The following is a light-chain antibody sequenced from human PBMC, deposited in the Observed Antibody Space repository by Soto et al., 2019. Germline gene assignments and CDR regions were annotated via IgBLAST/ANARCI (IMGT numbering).Light chain of an antibody. Sequence: DIQMTQSPSTLSASVGDRVTITCRASQNINSWLAWYQQKPGKAPKVLIYKASNLESGVPSRFSGSGSGTEVTLTISSLQPDDFATYYCQQYITYWTFGQGTRVEIK. V-gene: IGKV1-5*03. J-gene: IGKJ1*01. CDR1: QNINSW. CDR3: QQYITYWT. CDR2: KAS.